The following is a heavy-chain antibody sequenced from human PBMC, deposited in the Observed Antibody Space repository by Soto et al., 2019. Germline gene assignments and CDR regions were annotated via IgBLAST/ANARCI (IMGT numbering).Heavy chain of an antibody. Sequence: GGSLRLSCAASGFTFSTYAMSWVRQAPGKGLEWVSAISGSGGSTYYADSVKGRFTISRDNSKNTLYLQMNSLRAEDTAVYYCAKDLGVAAAGTEIDYWGQGTLVTVSS. CDR3: AKDLGVAAAGTEIDY. V-gene: IGHV3-23*01. CDR2: ISGSGGST. J-gene: IGHJ4*02. CDR1: GFTFSTYA. D-gene: IGHD6-13*01.